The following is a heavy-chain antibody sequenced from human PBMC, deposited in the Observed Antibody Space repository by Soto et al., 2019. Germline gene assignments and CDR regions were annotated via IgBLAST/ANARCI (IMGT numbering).Heavy chain of an antibody. CDR3: ARDLIEYYDFWSGQTPVYYYYGMDV. D-gene: IGHD3-3*01. CDR2: IIPIFGTA. V-gene: IGHV1-69*13. J-gene: IGHJ6*02. CDR1: GGTFSSYA. Sequence: ASVKVSCKASGGTFSSYAISWVRKAPGQGLEWMGGIIPIFGTANYAQKFQGRVTITADESTSTAYMELSSLRSEDTAVYYCARDLIEYYDFWSGQTPVYYYYGMDVWGQGTTVTVSS.